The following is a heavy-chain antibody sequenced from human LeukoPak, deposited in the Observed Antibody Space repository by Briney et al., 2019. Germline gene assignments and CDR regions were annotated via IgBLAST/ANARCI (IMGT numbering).Heavy chain of an antibody. CDR3: ARDRLLEDRDYSSYYYMDV. J-gene: IGHJ6*03. CDR1: GFSFSSYS. D-gene: IGHD1-1*01. Sequence: GGSLRLSCAASGFSFSSYSMNWVRQAPGKGLEWVSSISSSSSYIYYVDSVKGRFTISRDNAKNSLYLQMNSLRAEDTAVYYCARDRLLEDRDYSSYYYMDVWGNGTAVTVSS. V-gene: IGHV3-21*01. CDR2: ISSSSSYI.